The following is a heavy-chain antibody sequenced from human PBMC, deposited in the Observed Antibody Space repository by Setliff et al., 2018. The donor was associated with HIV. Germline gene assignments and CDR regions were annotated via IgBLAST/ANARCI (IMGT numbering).Heavy chain of an antibody. CDR2: IYYSGSA. Sequence: PSETLSLTCTVSGGSISSSSYYWGWIRQPPGKGLEWIGSIYYSGSAYYSPSLKSRVTISVDTSKNRFSLKLSSVTAADTAVYYCARRKGYCSGPSCLEFSWFDPWGQGTLVTVSS. V-gene: IGHV4-39*01. J-gene: IGHJ5*02. CDR1: GGSISSSSYY. CDR3: ARRKGYCSGPSCLEFSWFDP. D-gene: IGHD2-2*01.